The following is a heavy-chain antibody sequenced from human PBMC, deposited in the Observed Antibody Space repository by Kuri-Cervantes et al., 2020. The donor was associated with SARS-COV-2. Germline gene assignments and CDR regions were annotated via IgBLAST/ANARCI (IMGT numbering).Heavy chain of an antibody. J-gene: IGHJ6*03. CDR2: IRYDGSNK. Sequence: GGSLRLSCAASGFPFSSYGMHWVRQAPGKGLEWVAFIRYDGSNKYYADSVKGRFTISRDNSKNTLYLQMNSLRAEDTAVYYCATTMHELWEYYMDVWGKGTTVTVSS. CDR1: GFPFSSYG. V-gene: IGHV3-30*02. CDR3: ATTMHELWEYYMDV. D-gene: IGHD1-26*01.